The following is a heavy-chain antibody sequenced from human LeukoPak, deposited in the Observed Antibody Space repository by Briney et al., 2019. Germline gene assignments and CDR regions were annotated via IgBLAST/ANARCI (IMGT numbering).Heavy chain of an antibody. D-gene: IGHD2-15*01. CDR2: ISGSGGST. J-gene: IGHJ4*02. CDR1: GFTFSSYA. V-gene: IGHV3-23*01. CDR3: AKAKLGYCSGGSCFVFDY. Sequence: GGSLRLSCAASGFTFSSYAMSWVRQAPGKGLEWVSAISGSGGSTYYADSVKGRFTISGDNSKNTLYLQMNSLRAEDTAVYYCAKAKLGYCSGGSCFVFDYWGQGTLVTVSS.